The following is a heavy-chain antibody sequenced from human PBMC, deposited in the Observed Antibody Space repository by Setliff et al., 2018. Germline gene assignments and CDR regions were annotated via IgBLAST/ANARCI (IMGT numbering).Heavy chain of an antibody. CDR3: VRDDADNYDAFDN. CDR2: IKQDGSTK. J-gene: IGHJ3*02. D-gene: IGHD3-22*01. CDR1: GFSFSRHW. Sequence: PGGSLRLSCVVSGFSFSRHWMSWVRQAPGKGLEWVADIKQDGSTKYYLDSVKGRFTISRGNAKRSLYLQMNGLRADDTGVYYCVRDDADNYDAFDNWGQGTLVTVS. V-gene: IGHV3-7*01.